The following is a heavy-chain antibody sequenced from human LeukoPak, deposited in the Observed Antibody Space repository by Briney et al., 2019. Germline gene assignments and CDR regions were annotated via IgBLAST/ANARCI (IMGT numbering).Heavy chain of an antibody. J-gene: IGHJ1*01. CDR3: ARGYYDSSGYYYGYFQH. CDR2: IYYSGST. D-gene: IGHD3-22*01. CDR1: GGSISSSSYY. V-gene: IGHV4-39*01. Sequence: SETLSLTCTVSGGSISSSSYYWGWIRQPPGKGLEWIGSIYYSGSTYYNPSLKSRVTISVDTSKNQFSLKLSSVTAADTAVYYCARGYYDSSGYYYGYFQHWGPGTLVTVSS.